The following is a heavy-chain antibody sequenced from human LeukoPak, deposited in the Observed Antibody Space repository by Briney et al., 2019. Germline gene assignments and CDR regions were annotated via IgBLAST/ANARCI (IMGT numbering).Heavy chain of an antibody. CDR3: AKGQTTRYYYYGMDV. J-gene: IGHJ6*04. CDR2: ISGSGGST. Sequence: GGSLRLSCAASRFTFSSYAMSWVRQAPGKGLEWVSAISGSGGSTYYADSVKGRFTISGDNSKNTLYLQMNSLRAEDTAVYYCAKGQTTRYYYYGMDVWGKGTTVTVSS. CDR1: RFTFSSYA. D-gene: IGHD4-17*01. V-gene: IGHV3-23*01.